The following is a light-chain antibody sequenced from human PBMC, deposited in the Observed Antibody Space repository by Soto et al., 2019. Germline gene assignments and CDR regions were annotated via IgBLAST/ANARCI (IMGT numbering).Light chain of an antibody. CDR2: EVA. Sequence: QSVLTQPASVSGSPGQSITISCTGTNSDVGAYPYVSWYQQHPGNAPILLIYEVADRPSGVSDRFSGSKSGTAASLTISALQAEDEAVYYCSSYATSGTNVIFGGGTKLTVL. CDR3: SSYATSGTNVI. V-gene: IGLV2-14*03. J-gene: IGLJ2*01. CDR1: NSDVGAYPY.